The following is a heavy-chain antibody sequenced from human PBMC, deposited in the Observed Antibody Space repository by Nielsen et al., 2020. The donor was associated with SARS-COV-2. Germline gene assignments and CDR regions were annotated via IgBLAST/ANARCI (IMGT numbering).Heavy chain of an antibody. CDR2: IIPIFGTA. CDR3: ARAVEQWLVPYYFDY. CDR1: GGTFSSYA. Sequence: SVKVSCKASGGTFSSYAISWVRQAPGQGLEWMGGIIPIFGTANYAQKFQGRVTITADESTSTAYMELSSLRSEDTAVYYCARAVEQWLVPYYFDYWGQGTLVTVSS. D-gene: IGHD6-19*01. J-gene: IGHJ4*02. V-gene: IGHV1-69*13.